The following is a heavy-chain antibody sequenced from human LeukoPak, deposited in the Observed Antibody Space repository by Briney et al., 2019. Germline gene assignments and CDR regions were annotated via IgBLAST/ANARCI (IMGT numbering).Heavy chain of an antibody. J-gene: IGHJ5*02. CDR1: GFTFSDYY. CDR2: IYYSGST. CDR3: ARQYCSSTSCYDDWFDP. D-gene: IGHD2-2*01. V-gene: IGHV4-59*08. Sequence: AGGSLRLSCASSGFTFSDYYMSWIRQAPGKGLEWIGYIYYSGSTNYNPSLKSRVTISVDTSKNQFSLKLSSVTAADTAVYYCARQYCSSTSCYDDWFDPWGQGTLVTVSS.